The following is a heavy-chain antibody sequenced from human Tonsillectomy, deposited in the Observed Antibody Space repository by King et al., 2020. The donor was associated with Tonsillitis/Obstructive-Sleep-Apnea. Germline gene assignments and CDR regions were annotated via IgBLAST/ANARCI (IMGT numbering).Heavy chain of an antibody. CDR2: IYYSGST. CDR3: ARHSTSFDP. CDR1: GGSISSSSYY. J-gene: IGHJ5*02. Sequence: LQLQESGPGLVKPSETLSLTCTVSGGSISSSSYYWGWIRQPPGKGLEWIGSIYYSGSTYYNPSLKSRGTISVDKSKNQFSLKLSSLTAADTAVYYCARHSTSFDPWGQGTLVTVSS. D-gene: IGHD2-2*01. V-gene: IGHV4-39*01.